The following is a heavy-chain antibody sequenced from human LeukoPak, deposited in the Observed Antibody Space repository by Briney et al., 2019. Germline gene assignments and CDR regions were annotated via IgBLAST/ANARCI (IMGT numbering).Heavy chain of an antibody. J-gene: IGHJ4*02. Sequence: GGSLRGSFSASGFTFSDFAMNWVRQATGKGREGVSNFSRSGDGSSYADSVKGRFPTSRDNSRNALYLQMNSLRAEDTALYYCARSRGGSSSSFDYWGQGTLVTVSS. CDR2: FSRSGDGS. V-gene: IGHV3-23*01. CDR3: ARSRGGSSSSFDY. D-gene: IGHD3-10*01. CDR1: GFTFSDFA.